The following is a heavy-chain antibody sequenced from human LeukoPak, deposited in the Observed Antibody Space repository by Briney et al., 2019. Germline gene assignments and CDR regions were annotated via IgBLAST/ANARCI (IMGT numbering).Heavy chain of an antibody. V-gene: IGHV3-73*01. CDR2: IRSKAKSYAT. Sequence: GGSLRLSCAASGFTLSDYYMSWIRQAPGKGLEWVGRIRSKAKSYATAYAASVKGRFTISRDDSKNTAYLQMNSLKTEDTAVYYCTKEWIWGQGTLVTVSS. J-gene: IGHJ4*02. CDR1: GFTLSDYY. D-gene: IGHD3-3*01. CDR3: TKEWI.